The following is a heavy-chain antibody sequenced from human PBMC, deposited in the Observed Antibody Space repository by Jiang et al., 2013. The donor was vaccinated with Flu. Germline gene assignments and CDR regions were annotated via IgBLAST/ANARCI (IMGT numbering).Heavy chain of an antibody. CDR2: ISASGATP. D-gene: IGHD2-21*01. Sequence: VQLLESGGGMVRPGESLRLSCATSGFTFSNHAINWVRQAPGKGLEWVSVISASGATPYYADSVKGRFTISRDNSKDTLFLQMNSLRVEDTARYYCARSWGLAVRPTIDHWGQGTVVTVSA. J-gene: IGHJ1*01. CDR1: GFTFSNHA. V-gene: IGHV3-23*01. CDR3: ARSWGLAVRPTIDH.